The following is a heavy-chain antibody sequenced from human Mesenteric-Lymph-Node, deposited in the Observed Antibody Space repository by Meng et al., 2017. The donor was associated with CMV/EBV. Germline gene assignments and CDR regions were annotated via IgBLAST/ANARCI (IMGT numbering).Heavy chain of an antibody. CDR1: GGSISSSNW. V-gene: IGHV4-4*02. J-gene: IGHJ4*02. D-gene: IGHD4-23*01. Sequence: GGSISSSNWGSWVRQPPGKGLEWIGEIYHSGSTNYNPSLKSRVTISVDKSKNQFSLKLSSVTAADTAVYYCARARRVDYGGNFAFDYWGQGTLVTVSS. CDR2: IYHSGST. CDR3: ARARRVDYGGNFAFDY.